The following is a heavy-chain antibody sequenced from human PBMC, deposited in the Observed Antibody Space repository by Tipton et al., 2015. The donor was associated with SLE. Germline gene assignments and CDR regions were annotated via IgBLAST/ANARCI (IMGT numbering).Heavy chain of an antibody. D-gene: IGHD4-23*01. V-gene: IGHV4-34*01. CDR3: AREATVGTYYYGMDV. J-gene: IGHJ6*02. CDR1: GGSLSGYY. CDR2: INHSGST. Sequence: TLSLTCAVYGGSLSGYYWSWIRQPPGKGLEWIGEINHSGSTNYNPSLKSRVTISVDTSKNQFSLKLSSVTAADTAVYYCAREATVGTYYYGMDVWGQGP.